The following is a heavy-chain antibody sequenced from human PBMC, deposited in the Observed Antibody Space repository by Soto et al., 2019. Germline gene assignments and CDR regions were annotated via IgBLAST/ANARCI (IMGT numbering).Heavy chain of an antibody. CDR2: ISGSAGTTYDA. CDR1: GFTFRSYA. V-gene: IGHV3-23*01. CDR3: ARAPKVTQYFDY. Sequence: GGSLRLSCAASGFTFRSYAMSWVRQAPGKGLEWVSSISGSAGTTYDAYYADSVKGRFIISRDNSKNTLYLQMNSLRADDTAVYYCARAPKVTQYFDYWGQGTLVTVSS. J-gene: IGHJ4*02. D-gene: IGHD2-21*02.